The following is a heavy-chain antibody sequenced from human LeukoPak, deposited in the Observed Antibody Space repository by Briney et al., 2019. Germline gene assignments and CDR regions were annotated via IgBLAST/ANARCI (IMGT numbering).Heavy chain of an antibody. D-gene: IGHD2-8*01. CDR2: INHSEST. V-gene: IGHV4-34*01. CDR3: AREDCTNGVCLSLDY. Sequence: SETLSLTCAVYGGSFSGYYWSWIRQPPGKGLEWIGEINHSESTNYNLSLKSRVTMSVDTSKNQFSLKLTSVTAADTAVYFCAREDCTNGVCLSLDYWGQGTLVTVSS. J-gene: IGHJ4*02. CDR1: GGSFSGYY.